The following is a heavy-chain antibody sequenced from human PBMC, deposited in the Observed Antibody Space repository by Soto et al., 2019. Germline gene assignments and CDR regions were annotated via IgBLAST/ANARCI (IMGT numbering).Heavy chain of an antibody. J-gene: IGHJ4*02. CDR2: ISAYNGNT. CDR1: GYTFTRHA. Sequence: ASVKGSRKASGYTFTRHAISLVRQAPGQGLEWMGWISAYNGNTNYAQKLQGRVTMTTDTSTSTAYMELRSLRSDDTAVYYCARDAPPADYWGQGTLVTVSS. V-gene: IGHV1-18*01. CDR3: ARDAPPADY.